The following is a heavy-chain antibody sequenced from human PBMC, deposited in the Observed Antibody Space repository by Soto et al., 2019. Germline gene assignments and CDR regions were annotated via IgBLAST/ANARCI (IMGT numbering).Heavy chain of an antibody. CDR3: ARTRYSSGWYSFQQ. D-gene: IGHD6-19*01. V-gene: IGHV5-51*01. CDR1: GNSFTSYW. Sequence: PXDSLKVSWQSSGNSFTSYWIGLGLQMPGKGLEWMGIIYPGDSDTRYSPSFQGQVTISADKSISTAYLQWSSLKASDTAMYYCARTRYSSGWYSFQQWGQGTLVTVSS. J-gene: IGHJ1*01. CDR2: IYPGDSDT.